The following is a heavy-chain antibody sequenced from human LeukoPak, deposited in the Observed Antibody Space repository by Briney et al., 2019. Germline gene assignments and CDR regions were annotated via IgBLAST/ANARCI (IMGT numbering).Heavy chain of an antibody. J-gene: IGHJ6*02. Sequence: GGSLRLSCAASGFTVSSNYMSWVRQAPGKGLEWVSVIYSGGSTYYADSVKGRFTISRDNSKNTLYLQMNSLRAEDTAVYYCARACGSHHYYYYGMDVWGQGTTVTVSS. V-gene: IGHV3-66*01. CDR1: GFTVSSNY. CDR3: ARACGSHHYYYYGMDV. CDR2: IYSGGST. D-gene: IGHD1-26*01.